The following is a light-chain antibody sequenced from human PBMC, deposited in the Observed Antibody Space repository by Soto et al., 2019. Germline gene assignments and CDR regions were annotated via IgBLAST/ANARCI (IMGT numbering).Light chain of an antibody. CDR2: WAS. CDR3: QQYYSGPQYT. V-gene: IGKV4-1*01. Sequence: DIVMTQSPDSLAVSLGERATINCKSSQSVLYSSNNKNYLAWYQQKPGQPPKLLIYWASTRGSGVPDRFSGRGSGTDFTLTISGLQAEDVAVYYCQQYYSGPQYTFGQGTKLEIK. CDR1: QSVLYSSNNKNY. J-gene: IGKJ2*01.